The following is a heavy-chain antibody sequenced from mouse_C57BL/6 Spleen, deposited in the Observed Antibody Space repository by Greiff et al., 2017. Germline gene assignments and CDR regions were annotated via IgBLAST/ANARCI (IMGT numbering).Heavy chain of an antibody. CDR2: FHPYNDDT. Sequence: VMLVESGAELVKPGASVKMSCKASGYTFTTYPIEWMKQNHGKSLEWIGNFHPYNDDTKYNEKFKGKATLTVEKSSSTVYLELSRLTSDDSAVYYCARPDSSGSPFAYWGQGTLVTVSA. D-gene: IGHD3-2*02. CDR3: ARPDSSGSPFAY. J-gene: IGHJ3*01. V-gene: IGHV1-47*01. CDR1: GYTFTTYP.